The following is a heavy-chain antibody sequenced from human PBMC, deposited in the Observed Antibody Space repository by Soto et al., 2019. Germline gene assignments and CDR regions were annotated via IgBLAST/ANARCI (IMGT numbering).Heavy chain of an antibody. V-gene: IGHV4-4*07. CDR3: GRGPRPAFTILGGVLTTCGMDV. D-gene: IGHD3-3*01. Sequence: PSETLSLTCSVSGGSINSYWWSWIRQPAGKGLEWIGRVYSSGTTDYNPSLNSRATISVDTSKNQFSLKLSSVTAADTAVYYCGRGPRPAFTILGGVLTTCGMDVGGKGTRATVPS. J-gene: IGHJ6*04. CDR1: GGSINSYW. CDR2: VYSSGTT.